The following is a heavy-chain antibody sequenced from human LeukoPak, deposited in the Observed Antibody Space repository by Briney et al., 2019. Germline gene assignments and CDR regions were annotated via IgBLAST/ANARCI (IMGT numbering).Heavy chain of an antibody. V-gene: IGHV3-30*04. CDR2: ISYDGSNK. CDR1: EFIFSNYA. J-gene: IGHJ5*02. D-gene: IGHD3-22*01. CDR3: ARDLGQYYDTSDNWFDP. Sequence: GGSLRLSCAASEFIFSNYAMHWVRQAPGKGLEWVALISYDGSNKYYADSVKGRFTISRDNAKNTLNLQMNSLRAEDTAVYYCARDLGQYYDTSDNWFDPWGQGTLVTVSS.